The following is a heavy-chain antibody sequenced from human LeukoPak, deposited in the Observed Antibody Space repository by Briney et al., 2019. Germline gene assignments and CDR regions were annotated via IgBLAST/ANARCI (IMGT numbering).Heavy chain of an antibody. CDR2: INHSGST. Sequence: SETLSLTCAVYGGSFSGYYWSWIRQPPGKGLEWIGEINHSGSTNYNPSLKSRVTISVDTSKNQFSLKLSSVTAADTAVYYCARADGDYTELDYWGQGTLVTVSS. J-gene: IGHJ4*02. CDR1: GGSFSGYY. V-gene: IGHV4-34*01. D-gene: IGHD4-17*01. CDR3: ARADGDYTELDY.